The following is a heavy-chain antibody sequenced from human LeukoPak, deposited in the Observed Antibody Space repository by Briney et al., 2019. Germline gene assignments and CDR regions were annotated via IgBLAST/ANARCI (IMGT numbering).Heavy chain of an antibody. CDR1: GFTFSSYG. V-gene: IGHV3-23*01. CDR3: AKDFGSGWYSYYFDY. J-gene: IGHJ4*02. D-gene: IGHD6-19*01. Sequence: GGTLRLSCAASGFTFSSYGMSWVRQAPGKGLEWVSAISGSGGSTYYADSVKGRFTISRDNSKNTLYLQMNSLRAEDTAVYYCAKDFGSGWYSYYFDYWGQGTLVTVSS. CDR2: ISGSGGST.